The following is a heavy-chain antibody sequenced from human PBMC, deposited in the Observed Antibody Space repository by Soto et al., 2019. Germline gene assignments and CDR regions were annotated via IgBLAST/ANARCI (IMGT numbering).Heavy chain of an antibody. Sequence: NPGVSLRLSCAASGFTFSSYSMNWVRQAPGKGLEWVSSISSSSTYIYYADSVKGRFTISSDNAKNSLYLHMSSLRVEDTAVYYCVRKVGIAHAFLSWFDPCGQGTLVTVSS. CDR1: GFTFSSYS. D-gene: IGHD3-16*01. CDR2: ISSSSTYI. J-gene: IGHJ5*02. V-gene: IGHV3-21*01. CDR3: VRKVGIAHAFLSWFDP.